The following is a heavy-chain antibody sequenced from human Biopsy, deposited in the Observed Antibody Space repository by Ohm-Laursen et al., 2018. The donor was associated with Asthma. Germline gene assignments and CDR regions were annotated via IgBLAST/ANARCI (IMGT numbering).Heavy chain of an antibody. CDR2: ITYTSRYI. V-gene: IGHV3-21*01. D-gene: IGHD1-14*01. J-gene: IGHJ4*02. Sequence: SLRLSCAASGFTFSHNNMNWVRQAPGKGLEWVSSITYTSRYIKYADSVKGRFTISRDNAKNSLYLQMNSLRAEDTAVYYCARDGPELPTELDYWGPGTLVTVSS. CDR1: GFTFSHNN. CDR3: ARDGPELPTELDY.